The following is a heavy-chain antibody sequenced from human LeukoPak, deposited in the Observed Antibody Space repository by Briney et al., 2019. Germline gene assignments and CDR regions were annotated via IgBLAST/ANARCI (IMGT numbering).Heavy chain of an antibody. V-gene: IGHV1-2*02. Sequence: ASVKVSCKASGYTFTGYYMHWVRQAPGQGLEWMRWINPNSGGTNYAQKLQGRVTMTTDTSTSTAYMELRSLRSDDTAVYYRARRIAVAVLNSYYFDYWGQGTLVTVSS. J-gene: IGHJ4*02. D-gene: IGHD6-19*01. CDR1: GYTFTGYY. CDR3: ARRIAVAVLNSYYFDY. CDR2: INPNSGGT.